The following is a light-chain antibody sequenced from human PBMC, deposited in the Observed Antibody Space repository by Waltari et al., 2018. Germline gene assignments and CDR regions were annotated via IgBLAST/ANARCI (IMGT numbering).Light chain of an antibody. CDR1: QSVLSSSDNKNY. CDR3: QQYSSLPLT. CDR2: WAS. V-gene: IGKV4-1*01. Sequence: DFVMTQSPDSLAVSLGERATINCKSSQSVLSSSDNKNYLAWFQKKPGQPPKMLIYWASMRQSGVPDRFSGSGSGTEFTLTISDLQAEDVAVYYCQQYSSLPLTFGGGTKVEIK. J-gene: IGKJ4*01.